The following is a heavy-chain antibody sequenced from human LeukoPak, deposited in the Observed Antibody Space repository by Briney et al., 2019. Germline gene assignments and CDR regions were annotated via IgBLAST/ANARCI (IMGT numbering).Heavy chain of an antibody. CDR2: MNPNSGNT. CDR3: ARLNSGYDPVPHSDI. V-gene: IGHV1-8*01. CDR1: GYTFTSYD. Sequence: ASVKVSCKASGYTFTSYDINWVRQATGQGLEWMGWMNPNSGNTGYAQKFQGRVTMTRNTSISTAYMELSSLRSEDTAVHYCARLNSGYDPVPHSDIWGQGTMVTVSS. J-gene: IGHJ3*02. D-gene: IGHD5-12*01.